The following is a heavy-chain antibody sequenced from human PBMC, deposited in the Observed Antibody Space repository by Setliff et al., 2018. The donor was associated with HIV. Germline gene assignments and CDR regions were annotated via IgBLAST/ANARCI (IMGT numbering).Heavy chain of an antibody. CDR1: GYSISSGYY. CDR2: IYHSGST. Sequence: SETLSLTCAVSGYSISSGYYWGWIRQPPGKGLEWIGSIYHSGSTNYNPSLKSRVTISVDTSKNQFSLKLSSVTAADTAVYYCARGVAGTWWFDPWGQGTLVTVSS. J-gene: IGHJ5*02. D-gene: IGHD6-19*01. CDR3: ARGVAGTWWFDP. V-gene: IGHV4-38-2*01.